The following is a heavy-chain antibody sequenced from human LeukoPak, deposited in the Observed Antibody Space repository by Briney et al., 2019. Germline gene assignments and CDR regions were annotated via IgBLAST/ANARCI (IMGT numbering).Heavy chain of an antibody. CDR3: ARDSGYYYDTLDAFDI. J-gene: IGHJ3*02. Sequence: GGSLRLSCAASGFTFSSYSMNWVRQAPGKGLEWVSSISSSSSYIYYADSVRGRFTIFRDNAKNSLYLQMNSLRAEDTAVYYCARDSGYYYDTLDAFDIWGQGTMVTVSS. D-gene: IGHD3-22*01. V-gene: IGHV3-21*01. CDR1: GFTFSSYS. CDR2: ISSSSSYI.